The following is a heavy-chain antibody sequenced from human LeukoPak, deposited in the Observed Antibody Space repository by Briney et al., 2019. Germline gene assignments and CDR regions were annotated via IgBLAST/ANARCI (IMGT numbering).Heavy chain of an antibody. CDR1: GYSISSGYY. J-gene: IGHJ6*02. V-gene: IGHV4-38-2*02. Sequence: PSETLSLTCTVSGYSISSGYYWGWIRQPPGKGLEWIGNIYHSGSDFYNPSLKSRVTISVDTSKNQFSLNLSSVTAADTAVYYCARASSLNYYFGMDVWGQGTTVTVSS. CDR2: IYHSGSD. CDR3: ARASSLNYYFGMDV.